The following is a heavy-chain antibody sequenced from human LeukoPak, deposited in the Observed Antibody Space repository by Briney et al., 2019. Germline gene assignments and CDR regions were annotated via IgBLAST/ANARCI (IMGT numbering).Heavy chain of an antibody. CDR1: GFTFSSHG. V-gene: IGHV3-30*03. CDR2: TSYDGSNK. J-gene: IGHJ4*02. CDR3: ARMDSSSWGNGNYFDY. Sequence: GGSLRLSCAASGFTFSSHGMHWVRQAPGKGLDWVAITSYDGSNKHYADSVKGRFTISRDNAKNSLYLQMNSLRVEDTAVYYCARMDSSSWGNGNYFDYWGQGTLVTVSS. D-gene: IGHD6-6*01.